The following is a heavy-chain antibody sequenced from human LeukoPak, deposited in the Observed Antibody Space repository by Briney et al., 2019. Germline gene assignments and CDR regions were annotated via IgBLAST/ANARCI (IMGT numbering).Heavy chain of an antibody. Sequence: SETLSLTCTVSGGSISSYYWSWIRQPPGKGLEWIGYIYYSGSTTYNPSLKSRVTISVDTSKNQFSLKLTSVTAADTAVYYCAGSKGERTYSSGWNRWYYYYMDVWGKGTTVTVSS. CDR3: AGSKGERTYSSGWNRWYYYYMDV. J-gene: IGHJ6*03. CDR2: IYYSGST. D-gene: IGHD6-19*01. CDR1: GGSISSYY. V-gene: IGHV4-59*01.